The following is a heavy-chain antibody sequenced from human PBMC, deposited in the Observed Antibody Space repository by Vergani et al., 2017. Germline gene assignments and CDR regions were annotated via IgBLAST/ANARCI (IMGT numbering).Heavy chain of an antibody. CDR2: ISYDGSNK. CDR3: APSPFDY. J-gene: IGHJ4*02. V-gene: IGHV3-30-3*01. CDR1: GFTFSSYA. Sequence: QVQLVESGGGVVQPGRSLRLSCAASGFTFSSYAMHWVRQAPGKGLEWVAVISYDGSNKYYADSVKGRFTISRDNAKNSLYLQMNSLRAEDTAVYYCAPSPFDYWGQGTLVTVSS.